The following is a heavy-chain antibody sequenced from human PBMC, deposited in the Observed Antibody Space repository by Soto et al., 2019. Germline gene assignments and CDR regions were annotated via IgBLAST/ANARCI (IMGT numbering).Heavy chain of an antibody. CDR2: VSSDGTNR. V-gene: IGHV3-30*04. Sequence: QVHLVESGGGVVQPGRSLRLSCTASGFTLSNFAIHWVRQAPGKGLEWVSVVSSDGTNRYYSDSVRGRFTGSRDNSKSTVYLHMNSLRAEDSAVYYCARPSRSPYVYYHGMDVWGQGTAVIVSS. CDR3: ARPSRSPYVYYHGMDV. D-gene: IGHD2-8*01. CDR1: GFTLSNFA. J-gene: IGHJ6*02.